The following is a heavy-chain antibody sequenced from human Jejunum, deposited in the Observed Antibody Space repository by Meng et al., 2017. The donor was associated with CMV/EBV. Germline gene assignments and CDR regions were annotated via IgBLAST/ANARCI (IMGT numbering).Heavy chain of an antibody. CDR1: GYSFSSYG. J-gene: IGHJ4*03. Sequence: QVQLVQSGAEVKKPGASVKVSCKTSGYSFSSYGLSWVRQAPGQGLEWMGWISAYNGNTNYTQKLQGRVTMTTDTSTSTAYLELRSLRSDDTAVYYCAREMPMTCYFDQWGQGTLVTVSS. CDR3: AREMPMTCYFDQ. CDR2: ISAYNGNT. V-gene: IGHV1-18*01. D-gene: IGHD3-22*01.